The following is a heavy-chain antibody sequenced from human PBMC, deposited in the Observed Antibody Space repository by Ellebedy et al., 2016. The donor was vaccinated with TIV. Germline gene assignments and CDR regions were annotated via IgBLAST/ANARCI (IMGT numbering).Heavy chain of an antibody. Sequence: GSLRLSCTVSGGSISSYYWSWIRQPPGKGLEWIGYIYYSGSTNYNPSLKSRVTISVDTSKNQFSLKLSSVTAAHTAVYYCARTGALYDSSGSLQYYFDYWGQGTLVTVSS. CDR1: GGSISSYY. CDR3: ARTGALYDSSGSLQYYFDY. CDR2: IYYSGST. D-gene: IGHD3-22*01. J-gene: IGHJ4*02. V-gene: IGHV4-59*01.